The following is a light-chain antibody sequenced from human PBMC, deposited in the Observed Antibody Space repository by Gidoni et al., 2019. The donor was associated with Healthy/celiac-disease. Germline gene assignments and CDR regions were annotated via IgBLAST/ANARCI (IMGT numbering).Light chain of an antibody. CDR1: QSISSY. CDR3: QQSYSTLLT. CDR2: AAS. V-gene: IGKV1-39*01. Sequence: DIQIPLSPSCLSASVGDRVTITCRASQSISSYLNWYQQKPGKAPKLLIYAASSLQSGVPSRFSGSGSGTDFTLTISSLQPEDFATYYCQQSYSTLLTFGGGTKVEIK. J-gene: IGKJ4*01.